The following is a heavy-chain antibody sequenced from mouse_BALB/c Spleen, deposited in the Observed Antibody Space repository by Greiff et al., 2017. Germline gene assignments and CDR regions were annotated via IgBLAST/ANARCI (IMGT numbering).Heavy chain of an antibody. Sequence: EVKLVESGGGLVQPGGSRNLSCSASGFTFSSFGMHWVRQAPEKGLEWVAYISSGSSTIYYADTVKGRITITSDNPKNTLFLQMTSLRSEDTAMYYSERRADYSNCNAMDDRGQGTSVTGSS. CDR2: ISSGSSTI. V-gene: IGHV5-17*02. J-gene: IGHJ4*01. D-gene: IGHD2-5*01. CDR3: ERRADYSNCNAMDD. CDR1: GFTFSSFG.